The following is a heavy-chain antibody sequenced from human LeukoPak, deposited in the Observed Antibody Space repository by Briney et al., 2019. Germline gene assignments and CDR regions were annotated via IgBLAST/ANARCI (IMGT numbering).Heavy chain of an antibody. Sequence: PSETLSLTCTVSVGSFSSHYLSWIRQPPGKGLEWMGYIYHSGSTNDNPSLKSRVTVSVDTSKNQFSLKLSSVTAADTAVYYCARSAYSSPTYYFDYWGQGTLVTVSS. CDR1: VGSFSSHY. D-gene: IGHD5-18*01. CDR3: ARSAYSSPTYYFDY. V-gene: IGHV4-59*11. CDR2: IYHSGST. J-gene: IGHJ4*02.